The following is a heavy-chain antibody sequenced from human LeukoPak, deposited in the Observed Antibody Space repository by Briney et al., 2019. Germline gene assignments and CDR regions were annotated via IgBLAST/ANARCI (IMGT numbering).Heavy chain of an antibody. CDR1: GFTFRTYW. Sequence: GGSLRLSCAASGFTFRTYWMSWVRQAPRQGLEGVANIKQDGSEQYYLDSVKGRFTISRDYAKSSLYLQMNSLRADDTAVYFSTREAAPGIDYWGQGTLVTVSS. J-gene: IGHJ4*02. CDR3: TREAAPGIDY. V-gene: IGHV3-7*01. D-gene: IGHD6-13*01. CDR2: IKQDGSEQ.